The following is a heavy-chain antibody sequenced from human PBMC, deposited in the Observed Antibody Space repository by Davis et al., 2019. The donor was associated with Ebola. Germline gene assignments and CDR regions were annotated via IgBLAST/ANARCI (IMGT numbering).Heavy chain of an antibody. CDR1: GFTFSNYG. CDR3: AREKMGYSGGWGYGSKFYYYGTDV. V-gene: IGHV3-33*01. Sequence: GESLKISCAASGFTFSNYGMHWVRQVPGKGLEWVAVIWYDGSNKYYADSVKGRFTISRDNSKNTLYLQMNSLRAEDTAVYYCAREKMGYSGGWGYGSKFYYYGTDVWGQGTTVTVSS. D-gene: IGHD6-19*01. CDR2: IWYDGSNK. J-gene: IGHJ6*02.